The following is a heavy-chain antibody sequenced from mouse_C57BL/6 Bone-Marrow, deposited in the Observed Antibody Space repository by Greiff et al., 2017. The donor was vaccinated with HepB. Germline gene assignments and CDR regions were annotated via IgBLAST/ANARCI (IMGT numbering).Heavy chain of an antibody. CDR2: ISSGSSTI. CDR1: GFTFSDYG. D-gene: IGHD2-13*01. V-gene: IGHV5-17*01. Sequence: EVMLVESGGGLVKPGGSLKLSCAASGFTFSDYGMHWVRQAPEKGLEWVAYISSGSSTIYYADTVKGRFTISRDNAKNTLFLQMTSLRSEDTAMYYCARGGLGYFDVWGTGTTVTVSS. J-gene: IGHJ1*03. CDR3: ARGGLGYFDV.